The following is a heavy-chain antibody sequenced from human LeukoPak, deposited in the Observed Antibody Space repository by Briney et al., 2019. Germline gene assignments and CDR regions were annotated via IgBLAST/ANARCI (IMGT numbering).Heavy chain of an antibody. J-gene: IGHJ4*02. Sequence: GGSLRLSCAVSGITLSNYGMSWVRQAPGKGLEWVAGISGSAGGTNYADSVRGQFTISRDNAKNTLYLQMNSLRADDTAVYFCAKRGVVIRVILVGFHKEAYYFDSWGQGALVSVSS. CDR2: ISGSAGGT. V-gene: IGHV3-23*01. D-gene: IGHD3-22*01. CDR1: GITLSNYG. CDR3: AKRGVVIRVILVGFHKEAYYFDS.